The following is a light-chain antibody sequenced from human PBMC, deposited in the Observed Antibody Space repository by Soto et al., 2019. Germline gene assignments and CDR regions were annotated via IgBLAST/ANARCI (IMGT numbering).Light chain of an antibody. J-gene: IGKJ1*01. V-gene: IGKV3-20*01. CDR2: GAS. CDR3: QQYASSLT. Sequence: EIVLTQSPGSLSLSLGERATPSCRASQSVDSAFFAWYQQKPGQPPRLLMYGASRRATGIPDRFSGSGSGTDFTLTISRLEPEDFAVYYCQQYASSLTFGQGTKVEI. CDR1: QSVDSAF.